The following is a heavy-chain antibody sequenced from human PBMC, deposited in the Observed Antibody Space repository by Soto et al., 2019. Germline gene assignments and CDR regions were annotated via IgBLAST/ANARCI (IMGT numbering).Heavy chain of an antibody. V-gene: IGHV3-53*01. CDR1: GFTVGNNY. CDR3: AKDGRGSGSHYNSFGY. J-gene: IGHJ4*02. Sequence: EVQLVESGGGLIQPGGSLKLSCAASGFTVGNNYMSWVRQAPGKGLEWVSLIYSTGTTKYADSVKGRFTVSRDNAKNPVYFQMNSPRAEDTAVYYCAKDGRGSGSHYNSFGYWGQGTLVTVSS. CDR2: IYSTGTT. D-gene: IGHD3-10*01.